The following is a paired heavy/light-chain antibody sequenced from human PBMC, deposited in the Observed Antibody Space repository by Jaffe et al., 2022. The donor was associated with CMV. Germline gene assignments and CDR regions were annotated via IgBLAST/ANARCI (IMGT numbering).Heavy chain of an antibody. J-gene: IGHJ5*02. CDR2: VRHDEGEK. CDR1: GFTFGRYW. V-gene: IGHV3-7*01. CDR3: ARGPEYGEYHKWFDP. Sequence: EVQLVESGGGLVQSGGSLRLSCAASGFTFGRYWMTWIRQAPGKGLEWVANVRHDEGEKWYVESVKGRFTISRDNTRNSLYLQMDYLRVEDTAVYYCARGPEYGEYHKWFDPWGQGTLVAVST. D-gene: IGHD4-17*01.
Light chain of an antibody. CDR2: AAS. V-gene: IGKV1-17*03. CDR3: LQHYTYPLT. J-gene: IGKJ4*01. CDR1: QGISNY. Sequence: DIQMTQSPSAMSASVGDRVTITCRASQGISNYLAWFQQKPGKVPKRLIYAASSLQSWVPSRFSGSGSGTEFTLTISSLQPEDFATYYCLQHYTYPLTFGGGTKVEIK.